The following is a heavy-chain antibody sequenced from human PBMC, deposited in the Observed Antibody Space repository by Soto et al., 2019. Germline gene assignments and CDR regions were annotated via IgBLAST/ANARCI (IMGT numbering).Heavy chain of an antibody. J-gene: IGHJ4*02. Sequence: QVQLVESGGSVVQPGRSLRLSCEASGFTFTSYAMHWVRQAPGKGLEWVSVLSYDGINEYYAASVKGRFTISRDNSKNTLFLQMISLRVEDTAVYYCARDRLRLGELSLIGYFDYWGQGTLVTVSS. CDR3: ARDRLRLGELSLIGYFDY. CDR2: LSYDGINE. CDR1: GFTFTSYA. D-gene: IGHD3-16*02. V-gene: IGHV3-30-3*01.